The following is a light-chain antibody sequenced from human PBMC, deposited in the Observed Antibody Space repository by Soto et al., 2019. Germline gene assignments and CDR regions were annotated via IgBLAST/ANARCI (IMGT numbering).Light chain of an antibody. CDR1: ESISSW. J-gene: IGKJ4*01. CDR3: QQYNVYSLT. Sequence: DLQMTQSPSTLSASVGDRVTITCRASESISSWLAWYQQKPGKAPRLLIYKASSLESGVPSRFSGSGSGTEFTLTISSLQPDDFATYYCQQYNVYSLTFGGGTKVEIK. V-gene: IGKV1-5*03. CDR2: KAS.